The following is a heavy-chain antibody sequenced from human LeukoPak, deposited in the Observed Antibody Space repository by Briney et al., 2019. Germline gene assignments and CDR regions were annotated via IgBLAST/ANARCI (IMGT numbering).Heavy chain of an antibody. CDR1: GFSFSAYS. CDR3: ARDKKNYYGSDY. Sequence: GGSLRLSCAGSGFSFSAYSMNWVRQAPGKGLEWVAYISSASNHIYYGDSVKGRFTISRDNARNSVSLQMNSLRAEGTAVYYCARDKKNYYGSDYWGQGTLVTVSS. D-gene: IGHD3-10*01. J-gene: IGHJ4*02. V-gene: IGHV3-21*01. CDR2: ISSASNHI.